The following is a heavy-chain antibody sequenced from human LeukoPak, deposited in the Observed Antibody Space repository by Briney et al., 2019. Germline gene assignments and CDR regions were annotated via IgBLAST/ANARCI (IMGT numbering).Heavy chain of an antibody. J-gene: IGHJ5*02. CDR1: GFTFSRYT. D-gene: IGHD3-10*01. Sequence: PGGSLRLSCAASGFTFSRYTMNWVRQAPGKGLEWVSSISSSGSYIYYADSVKGRFTLSRDNAKNSLYLQMNSLRAEDTAVYYCARPLMYYYGSETYFWFDPWGQGTLVTVSS. V-gene: IGHV3-21*01. CDR3: ARPLMYYYGSETYFWFDP. CDR2: ISSSGSYI.